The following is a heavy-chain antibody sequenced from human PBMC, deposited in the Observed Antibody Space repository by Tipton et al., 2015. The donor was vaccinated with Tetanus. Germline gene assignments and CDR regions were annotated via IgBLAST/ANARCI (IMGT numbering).Heavy chain of an antibody. D-gene: IGHD2/OR15-2a*01. J-gene: IGHJ4*02. V-gene: IGHV4-59*02. CDR1: GGSVSGYY. CDR2: VYYTGST. Sequence: TLSLTCTVSGGSVSGYYWSWIRQPPGKGLEWIGYVYYTGSTNHNPSLKSRVTISMDRSKNQISLQLTSVTAADTAAYFCAGVTVQRTELYFDHWGQGTLVTVSS. CDR3: AGVTVQRTELYFDH.